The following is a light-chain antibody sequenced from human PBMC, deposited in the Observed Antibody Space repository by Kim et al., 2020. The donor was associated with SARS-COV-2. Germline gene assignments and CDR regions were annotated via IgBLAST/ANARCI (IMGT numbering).Light chain of an antibody. V-gene: IGLV6-57*04. J-gene: IGLJ2*01. CDR3: HFYDSNNHVV. CDR2: ENN. Sequence: NFMLTQPHSVSGSPGKTVTISCTRSSGDIASNYVQWCQQRPGSAPTTVIVENNQRPSGVPDRFSGSIDSSSNSASLTISGLKTEDEADYYCHFYDSNNHVVFGGGTQLTVL. CDR1: SGDIASNY.